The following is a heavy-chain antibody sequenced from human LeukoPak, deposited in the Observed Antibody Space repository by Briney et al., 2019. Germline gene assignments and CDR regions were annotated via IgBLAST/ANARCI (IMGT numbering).Heavy chain of an antibody. Sequence: GGSLRLSCVASGFTLSSFSMHWVRQSPGRGLEYVSAINYKGGHTYYADSVKGRFTISRDNSKNTLYLQMNSLRAEDTAVYYCAKDLSPGTYDYWGQGTLVTVSS. CDR1: GFTLSSFS. CDR3: AKDLSPGTYDY. CDR2: INYKGGHT. J-gene: IGHJ4*02. D-gene: IGHD1-1*01. V-gene: IGHV3-64*04.